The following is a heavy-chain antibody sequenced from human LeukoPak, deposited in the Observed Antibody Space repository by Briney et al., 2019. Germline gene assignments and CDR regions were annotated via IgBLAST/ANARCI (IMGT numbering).Heavy chain of an antibody. J-gene: IGHJ3*02. D-gene: IGHD2-15*01. Sequence: SETLSLTCTVSGYSISSGYYWGWIRQPPGKGLERIGSFYHSGSTYYNPSLKSGVTISVDTSKNQFSLKLSSVTAADTAVYYCALGYGSGGSCSAFDIWGQGTIVTVSS. CDR2: FYHSGST. CDR1: GYSISSGYY. CDR3: ALGYGSGGSCSAFDI. V-gene: IGHV4-38-2*02.